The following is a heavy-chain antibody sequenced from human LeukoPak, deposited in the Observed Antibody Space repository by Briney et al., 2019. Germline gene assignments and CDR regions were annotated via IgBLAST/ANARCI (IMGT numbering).Heavy chain of an antibody. V-gene: IGHV5-51*01. J-gene: IGHJ4*02. CDR2: IYPGDADT. CDR1: GYSFTAYW. CDR3: ARHPGYTSPWPDD. Sequence: SGESLKISCKGSGYSFTAYWIAWVRQMPGKGLEWMGIIYPGDADTRYSPSFQAQVTISAHKSISTAYLQGSRLSAAHTAMYHCARHPGYTSPWPDDWGQGTLVTVSS. D-gene: IGHD6-19*01.